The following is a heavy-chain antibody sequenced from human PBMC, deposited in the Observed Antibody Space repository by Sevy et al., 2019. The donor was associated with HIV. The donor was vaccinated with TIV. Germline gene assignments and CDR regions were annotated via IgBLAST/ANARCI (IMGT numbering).Heavy chain of an antibody. Sequence: GGSLRLSCAASGFTFSNYPMSWVRQAPGKGLEWVSTFSFGCGKINYADSVKGRFTISRDSSKNTLYLQMNSLRAEDTALYYCAREGSSKPHDYWGQGTLVTVSS. CDR1: GFTFSNYP. J-gene: IGHJ4*02. V-gene: IGHV3-23*01. CDR2: FSFGCGKI. CDR3: AREGSSKPHDY. D-gene: IGHD2-2*01.